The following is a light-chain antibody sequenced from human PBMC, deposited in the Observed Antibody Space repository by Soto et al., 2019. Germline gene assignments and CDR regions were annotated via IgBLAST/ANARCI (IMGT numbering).Light chain of an antibody. J-gene: IGKJ5*01. CDR3: QYYGRF. CDR1: QSVSNNY. Sequence: EIVLTQSPGTLSLSPGERATLSCRASQSVSNNYLAWYQQKPGQAPRLLIYGASNRATGIPDRFSGSGSATDFTLDISRLEPEDFAVYYCQYYGRFFGQGTRLEIK. V-gene: IGKV3-20*01. CDR2: GAS.